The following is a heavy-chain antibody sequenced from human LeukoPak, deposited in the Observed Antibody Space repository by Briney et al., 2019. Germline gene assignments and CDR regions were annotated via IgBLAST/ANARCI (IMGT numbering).Heavy chain of an antibody. CDR2: INPSGGST. CDR3: ARSPITIFGVSPHNWFDP. D-gene: IGHD3-3*01. Sequence: GASVKVSCTASGYTFTSYYMHWVRQAPGQGLEWMGIINPSGGSTNYAQKFQGRVTITRDTSASTAYMELSSLRSEDTAVYYCARSPITIFGVSPHNWFDPWGQGILVTVSS. V-gene: IGHV1-46*01. CDR1: GYTFTSYY. J-gene: IGHJ5*02.